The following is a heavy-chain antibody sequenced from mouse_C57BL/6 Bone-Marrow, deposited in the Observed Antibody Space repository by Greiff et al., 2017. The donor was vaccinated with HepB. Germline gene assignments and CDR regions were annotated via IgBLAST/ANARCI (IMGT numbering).Heavy chain of an antibody. Sequence: VQLKESGPELVKPGASVKISCKASGYAFSSSWMNWVKQRPGKGLEWIGRIYPGDGDTNYNGKFKGKATLTADKSSSTAYMQLSSLTSEDSAVYFCARLNYYGFDYWGQGTTLTVSS. J-gene: IGHJ2*01. CDR2: IYPGDGDT. CDR3: ARLNYYGFDY. CDR1: GYAFSSSW. D-gene: IGHD2-1*01. V-gene: IGHV1-82*01.